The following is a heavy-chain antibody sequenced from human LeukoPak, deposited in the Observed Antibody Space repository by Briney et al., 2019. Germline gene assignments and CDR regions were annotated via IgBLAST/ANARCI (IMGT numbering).Heavy chain of an antibody. CDR1: GFTFSSYW. Sequence: GGSLRLSCAASGFTFSSYWMHWVRQAPGKGLVWVSRINTDGSSTSYADSVKGRFTISRDNAKNTLYLQMNSLRAEDTAVYYCARYLYGSGSNGAFDIWGQGTMVTVSS. V-gene: IGHV3-74*01. CDR3: ARYLYGSGSNGAFDI. J-gene: IGHJ3*02. D-gene: IGHD3-10*01. CDR2: INTDGSST.